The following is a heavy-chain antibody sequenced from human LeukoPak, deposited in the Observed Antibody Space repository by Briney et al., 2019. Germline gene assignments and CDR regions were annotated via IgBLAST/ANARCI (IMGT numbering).Heavy chain of an antibody. D-gene: IGHD5-24*01. J-gene: IGHJ4*02. CDR3: AKGVGMATIRSPFDY. CDR1: GFTFSSYA. Sequence: GGSLRLSCAASGFTFSSYAMSWVRQAPGKGLEWVSAISGSGGSTYYADSVKGRFTISRDNSKNTLYLQMNSLRAEDTAVYYCAKGVGMATIRSPFDYWGQGTLVTVSS. CDR2: ISGSGGST. V-gene: IGHV3-23*01.